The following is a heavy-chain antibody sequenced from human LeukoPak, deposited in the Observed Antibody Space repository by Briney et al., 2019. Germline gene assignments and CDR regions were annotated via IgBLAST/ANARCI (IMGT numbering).Heavy chain of an antibody. V-gene: IGHV4-39*07. Sequence: PSETLSLTCTVSGGSISSSRSYWGWIRQPPGKGLEWIGEINHSGSTNYNPSLKSRVTISVDTSKNQFSLKLSSVTAADTAVYYCAGDIAAAGTRESGYWGQGTLVTVSS. J-gene: IGHJ4*02. CDR3: AGDIAAAGTRESGY. CDR1: GGSISSSRSY. D-gene: IGHD6-13*01. CDR2: INHSGST.